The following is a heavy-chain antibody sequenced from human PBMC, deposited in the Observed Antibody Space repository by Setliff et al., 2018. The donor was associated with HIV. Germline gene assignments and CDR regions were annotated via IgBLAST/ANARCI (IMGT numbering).Heavy chain of an antibody. V-gene: IGHV1-69*13. CDR2: IIPLFNTS. J-gene: IGHJ4*02. D-gene: IGHD1-20*01. CDR1: GGNFSTYG. Sequence: SVKVSCKASGGNFSTYGISWVRQAPGQGLEWMGGIIPLFNTSNYAQKLQGRVTITADESTSTAYMELSSLRSEDSAVYYCARGRISGNEAYWGQGTLVTVSS. CDR3: ARGRISGNEAY.